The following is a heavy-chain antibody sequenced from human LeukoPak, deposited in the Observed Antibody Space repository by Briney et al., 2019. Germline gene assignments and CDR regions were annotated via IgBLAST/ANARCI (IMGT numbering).Heavy chain of an antibody. J-gene: IGHJ4*02. D-gene: IGHD5-18*01. CDR1: GGCISSYY. CDR2: IYTSGST. Sequence: KPSETLSLTCTVSGGCISSYYWSWIRQPAGKGLEWIGRIYTSGSTNYNPSLKSRVTMSLDTSKSQFSLKLSSVTAADTAVYYCAREQRDTAMSRGLDYWGQGTLVTVSS. CDR3: AREQRDTAMSRGLDY. V-gene: IGHV4-4*07.